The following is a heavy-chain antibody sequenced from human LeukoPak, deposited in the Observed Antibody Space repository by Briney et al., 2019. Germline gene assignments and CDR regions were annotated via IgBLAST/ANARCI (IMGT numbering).Heavy chain of an antibody. Sequence: SETLSLTCTVSGGSISSSSYYWGWIRQPPGKGLEWIGSIYYSGSTYYNPSLKSRVTISVDTSKNQFSLKLSSVTAADTAVYYCARTGLRGYSYEVFYYMDVWGKGTTVTVSS. CDR3: ARTGLRGYSYEVFYYMDV. J-gene: IGHJ6*03. CDR1: GGSISSSSYY. CDR2: IYYSGST. V-gene: IGHV4-39*07. D-gene: IGHD5-18*01.